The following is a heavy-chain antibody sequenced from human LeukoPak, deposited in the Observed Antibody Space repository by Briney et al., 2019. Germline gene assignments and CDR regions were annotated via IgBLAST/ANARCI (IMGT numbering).Heavy chain of an antibody. CDR1: GDSVSSNSAA. CDR2: TYYRSKWYN. J-gene: IGHJ4*02. Sequence: SQTLSLTCAISGDSVSSNSAAWNWIRQSPSRGLEWLGRTYYRSKWYNDYAVSVKSRITINPDTSKNQFSLHLNSVTPEDTAVYYCARAPYSKTYNRNDETFDYWGQGTLVTVSS. D-gene: IGHD1-20*01. CDR3: ARAPYSKTYNRNDETFDY. V-gene: IGHV6-1*01.